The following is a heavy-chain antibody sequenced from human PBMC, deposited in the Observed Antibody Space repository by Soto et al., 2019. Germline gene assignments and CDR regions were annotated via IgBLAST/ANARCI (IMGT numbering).Heavy chain of an antibody. Sequence: ASVKVSCKASGYTFTSYGISWVRQAPGQGLEWMGWISAYNGNTNYAQKLQGRVTMTTDTSTSTAYMELRSLRSDDTAVYYCARDPDYDFWIGYYRSAHRAFDIWGQGTTVSVSS. CDR1: GYTFTSYG. V-gene: IGHV1-18*04. CDR2: ISAYNGNT. D-gene: IGHD3-3*01. J-gene: IGHJ3*02. CDR3: ARDPDYDFWIGYYRSAHRAFDI.